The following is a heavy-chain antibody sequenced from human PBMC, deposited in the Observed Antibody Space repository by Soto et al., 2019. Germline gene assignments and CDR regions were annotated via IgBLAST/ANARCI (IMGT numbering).Heavy chain of an antibody. J-gene: IGHJ4*02. CDR3: ARGRRIAVAGTGTRYYFDY. CDR2: MNPNSGNT. V-gene: IGHV1-8*01. Sequence: QVQLVQSGAEVKKPGASVKVSCKASGYTFTSYDINWVRQATGQGLEWMGWMNPNSGNTGYAQKFQGRVTITRNTSISTAYMELSSLRSEDTAVYHCARGRRIAVAGTGTRYYFDYWGQGTLVTVSS. CDR1: GYTFTSYD. D-gene: IGHD6-19*01.